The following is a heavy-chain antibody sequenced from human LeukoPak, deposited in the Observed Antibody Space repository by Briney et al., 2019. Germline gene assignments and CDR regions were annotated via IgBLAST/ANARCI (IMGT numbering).Heavy chain of an antibody. CDR1: GGSISSSSYY. CDR3: ARHVRSSYYYDSSANIDY. CDR2: IYYSGST. J-gene: IGHJ4*02. Sequence: SETLSLTCTVSGGSISSSSYYWGWIRQPPGKGLEWIGSIYYSGSTYYNPSLKSRVTISVDTSKNQFSLKLSSVTAADTAVYCCARHVRSSYYYDSSANIDYWGQGTLVTVSS. D-gene: IGHD3-22*01. V-gene: IGHV4-39*01.